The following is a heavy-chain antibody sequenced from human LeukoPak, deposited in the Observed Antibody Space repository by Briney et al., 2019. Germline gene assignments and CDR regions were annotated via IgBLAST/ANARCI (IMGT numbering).Heavy chain of an antibody. J-gene: IGHJ4*02. CDR3: ARHSGSYPLDY. D-gene: IGHD1-26*01. Sequence: PSETLSLTCTVSGYSISSGYYWGWIRQPPGKGLEWIGYIYHSGITYYNSSFKSRVTISVDTSKNQFSLKLSSVTAADTAAYYCARHSGSYPLDYWGQGTLVIVSS. CDR1: GYSISSGYY. CDR2: IYHSGIT. V-gene: IGHV4-38-2*02.